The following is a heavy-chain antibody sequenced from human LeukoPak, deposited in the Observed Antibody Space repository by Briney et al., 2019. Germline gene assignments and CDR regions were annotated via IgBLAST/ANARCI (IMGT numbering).Heavy chain of an antibody. V-gene: IGHV1-18*01. CDR3: ARDLSTIFGVVIYFDY. CDR2: ISAYNGNT. J-gene: IGHJ4*02. CDR1: GYTFTSYG. Sequence: GASVTVSFKASGYTFTSYGISWVRQAPGQGLEWMGWISAYNGNTNYAQKLQGRVTITTDTSTSTAYMELRSLRSDDAAVYYCARDLSTIFGVVIYFDYWGQGTLVTVSS. D-gene: IGHD3-3*01.